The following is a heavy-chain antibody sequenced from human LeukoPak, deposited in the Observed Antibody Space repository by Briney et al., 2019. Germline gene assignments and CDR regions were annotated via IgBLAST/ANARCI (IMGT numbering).Heavy chain of an antibody. J-gene: IGHJ4*02. CDR1: GFTFSSYA. V-gene: IGHV3-64*01. CDR3: ARSAHSSGYYYYFDY. D-gene: IGHD3-22*01. Sequence: GGSLRLSCAASGFTFSSYAMHWVRQAPGKGLEYVSAISSNGGSTYYANSVKGRFTISRDNSKDTLYLQMGSLRAEDMAVYYCARSAHSSGYYYYFDYWGQGTLVTVSS. CDR2: ISSNGGST.